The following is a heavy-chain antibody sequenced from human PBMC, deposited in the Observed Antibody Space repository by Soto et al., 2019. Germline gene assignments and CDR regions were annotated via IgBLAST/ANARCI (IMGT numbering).Heavy chain of an antibody. CDR2: IKQDGSEK. CDR1: GFTFSSYW. CDR3: AREIRPHPADGTDY. D-gene: IGHD6-13*01. J-gene: IGHJ4*02. Sequence: GESLKISCAASGFTFSSYWMSWVRQAPGKGLEWVANIKQDGSEKYYVDSVKGRFTISRDNDKNSLYLQMNSLRAEVTAVYTCAREIRPHPADGTDYWGQGTRVTVSS. V-gene: IGHV3-7*01.